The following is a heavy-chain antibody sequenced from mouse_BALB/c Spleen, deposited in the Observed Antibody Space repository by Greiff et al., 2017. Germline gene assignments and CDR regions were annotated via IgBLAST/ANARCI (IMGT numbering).Heavy chain of an antibody. CDR2: IYPGNSDT. V-gene: IGHV1-5*01. J-gene: IGHJ4*01. CDR1: GYSFTSYW. Sequence: EVQLQQSGTVLARPGASVKMSCKASGYSFTSYWMHWVQQRPGQGLEWIGAIYPGNSDTSYNQKFKGKAKLTAVTSASTAYMELSSLTNEDSAVYYCTRDPLYYWHGMDYWGQGTSVTVSS. D-gene: IGHD2-14*01. CDR3: TRDPLYYWHGMDY.